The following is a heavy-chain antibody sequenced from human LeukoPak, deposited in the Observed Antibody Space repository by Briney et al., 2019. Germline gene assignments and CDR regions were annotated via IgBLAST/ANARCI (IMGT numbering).Heavy chain of an antibody. D-gene: IGHD3-22*01. Sequence: GGSLRLSCAASGFTLSTYWMSWVRQAPGKGLEWLANIKQDGSEKYYVDSVKGRFTISRDNVENSLDLQMNSLRVEDTAVYYCTRGPRGYDSSGAPWGQGTLVTVSS. CDR2: IKQDGSEK. CDR1: GFTLSTYW. CDR3: TRGPRGYDSSGAP. J-gene: IGHJ5*02. V-gene: IGHV3-7*01.